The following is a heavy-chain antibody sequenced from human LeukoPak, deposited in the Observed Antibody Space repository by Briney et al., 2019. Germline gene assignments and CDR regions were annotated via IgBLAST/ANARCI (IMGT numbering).Heavy chain of an antibody. CDR1: GFTVSRNY. J-gene: IGHJ3*02. CDR3: ARVRLDSSDRNLDAFEN. D-gene: IGHD1-14*01. CDR2: IYSGGST. Sequence: GGSLRLSCAASGFTVSRNYMSWVRQAPGKGLEWVSSIYSGGSTYYADSVKGRFTISRDNSKNTVYLQMNSLRAEDTAVYFCARVRLDSSDRNLDAFENWGQGTMVTVSS. V-gene: IGHV3-53*01.